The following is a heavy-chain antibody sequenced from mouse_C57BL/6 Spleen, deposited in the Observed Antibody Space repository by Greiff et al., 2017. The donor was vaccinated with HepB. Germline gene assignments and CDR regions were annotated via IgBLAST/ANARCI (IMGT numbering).Heavy chain of an antibody. Sequence: VHVKQSGTVLARPGASVKMSCKTSGYTFTSYWMHWVKQRPGQGLEWIGAIYPGNSDTSYNQKFKGKAKLTAVTSASTAYMELSSLTNEDSAFYYCTRPYDYWYFDVWGTGTTVTVSS. D-gene: IGHD2-3*01. CDR2: IYPGNSDT. V-gene: IGHV1-5*01. CDR3: TRPYDYWYFDV. J-gene: IGHJ1*03. CDR1: GYTFTSYW.